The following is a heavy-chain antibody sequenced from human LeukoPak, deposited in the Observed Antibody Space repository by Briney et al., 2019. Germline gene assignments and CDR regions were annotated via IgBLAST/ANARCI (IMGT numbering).Heavy chain of an antibody. Sequence: PGGSLRFSCAASGFTLSDYFMIWVRQIPAKGLQWVAYMSKTGATIQYEDAVKGRFTISRDNAQNALFLQMNSLRVDDSGMYFCAREYASGTNFDLWGQGTLVTVSS. V-gene: IGHV3-11*01. J-gene: IGHJ4*02. CDR1: GFTLSDYF. CDR2: MSKTGATI. CDR3: AREYASGTNFDL. D-gene: IGHD2-15*01.